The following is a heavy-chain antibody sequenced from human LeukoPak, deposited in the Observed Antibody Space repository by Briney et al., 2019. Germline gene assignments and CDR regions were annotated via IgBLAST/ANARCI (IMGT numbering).Heavy chain of an antibody. V-gene: IGHV4-34*01. D-gene: IGHD3-10*01. J-gene: IGHJ5*02. CDR3: ARGRRVRGVIRAVSRGWFDP. Sequence: PSETLSLTCAVYGGSFSGYYWSWIRQPPGKGLEWIGEINHSGSTNYNPSLKSRVTISVDTSKNQFSLKLSSVTAADTAVYYCARGRRVRGVIRAVSRGWFDPWGQGALVTVSS. CDR2: INHSGST. CDR1: GGSFSGYY.